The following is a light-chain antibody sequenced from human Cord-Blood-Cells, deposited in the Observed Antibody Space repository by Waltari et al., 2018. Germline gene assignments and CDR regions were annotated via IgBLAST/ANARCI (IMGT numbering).Light chain of an antibody. CDR1: TSDVGGYNY. CDR2: DVS. Sequence: QSALTQPASVSGSPGQXXXXPXXGTTSDVGGYNYVPWYQQHPGKAPNLMIYDVSNRPSGVSSRFSGSKSGNTASLTISGLQAEDEADYYCSSYTSSSTYVFGTGTKVTVL. CDR3: SSYTSSSTYV. J-gene: IGLJ1*01. V-gene: IGLV2-14*01.